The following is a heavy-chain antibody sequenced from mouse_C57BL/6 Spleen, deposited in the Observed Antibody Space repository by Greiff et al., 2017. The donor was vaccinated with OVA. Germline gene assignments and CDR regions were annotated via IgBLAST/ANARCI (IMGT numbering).Heavy chain of an antibody. CDR1: GFTFTDYY. CDR3: ARYIGGYWYFDV. V-gene: IGHV7-3*01. J-gene: IGHJ1*03. CDR2: IRNKANGYTT. D-gene: IGHD1-1*02. Sequence: EVKLMESGGGLVQPGGSLSLSCAASGFTFTDYYMSWVRQPPGKALEWLGFIRNKANGYTTEYSASVKGRFTISRDNSQSILYLQMNALRAEDSATYDCARYIGGYWYFDVWGTGTTVTVSS.